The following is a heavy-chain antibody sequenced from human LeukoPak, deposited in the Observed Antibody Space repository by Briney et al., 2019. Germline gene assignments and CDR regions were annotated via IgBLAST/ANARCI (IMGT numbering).Heavy chain of an antibody. CDR2: IDWDDDK. J-gene: IGHJ6*02. Sequence: ESGPALVKPTQTLTLTCTFSVFSLSTSGMYVSWIRQPPGNALEWLSLIDWDDDKYYSTSLKTRLTISKDTSKNQVVLTMTNMDPVDTAAYYCARIRSSSFYGMDVWGQGTTVTVSS. D-gene: IGHD6-13*01. CDR1: VFSLSTSGMY. CDR3: ARIRSSSFYGMDV. V-gene: IGHV2-70*01.